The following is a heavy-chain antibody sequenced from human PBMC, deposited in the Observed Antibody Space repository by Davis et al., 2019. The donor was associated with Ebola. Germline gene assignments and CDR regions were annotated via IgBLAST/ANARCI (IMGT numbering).Heavy chain of an antibody. CDR3: ARDREYSGYTRYYYGMDV. D-gene: IGHD5-12*01. Sequence: MPSETLSLTCTVSGGSISSYYWNWIRQPPGKGLEWIGYIYYSGSTNYNPSLKSRVTISVDTSKNQFSLKLSSVTAADTAVYYCARDREYSGYTRYYYGMDVWGQGTTVTVSS. CDR1: GGSISSYY. CDR2: IYYSGST. V-gene: IGHV4-59*01. J-gene: IGHJ6*02.